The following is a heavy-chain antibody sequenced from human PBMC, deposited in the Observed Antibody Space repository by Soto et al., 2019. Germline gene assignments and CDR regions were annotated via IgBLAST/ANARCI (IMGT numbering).Heavy chain of an antibody. V-gene: IGHV1-18*01. CDR1: GYTFTSYG. Sequence: QVQLVQSGAEVKKPGASVKVSCKASGYTFTSYGISWVRQAPGHGLEWMGWISDYNGNTKYAQKLQGRVTMTTDTSTSTAYMLLTSLRADCTAVSYLASEPNPFDYCGQGTLVTVSS. CDR2: ISDYNGNT. J-gene: IGHJ4*02. CDR3: ASEPNPFDY. D-gene: IGHD7-27*01.